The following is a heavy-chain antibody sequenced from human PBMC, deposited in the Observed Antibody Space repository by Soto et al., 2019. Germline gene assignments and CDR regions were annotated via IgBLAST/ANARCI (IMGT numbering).Heavy chain of an antibody. D-gene: IGHD4-17*01. CDR2: IFSGGSI. Sequence: EVQLVESGGGLVQPGGSLRLSCAASGFTVSSNYMNWVRQAPGKGLEWVSVIFSGGSIFYADSVKGRFTISRDNSTNTLSLIMNSVRAYDTAVYYCARVYGDHNWFDPWGKGTLVTVSS. J-gene: IGHJ5*02. CDR1: GFTVSSNY. V-gene: IGHV3-66*01. CDR3: ARVYGDHNWFDP.